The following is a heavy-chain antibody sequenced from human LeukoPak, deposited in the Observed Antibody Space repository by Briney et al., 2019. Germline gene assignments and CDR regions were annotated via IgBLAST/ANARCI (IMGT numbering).Heavy chain of an antibody. CDR1: GFTFSSYA. V-gene: IGHV3-23*01. CDR3: ARETGGNHRAVGIAPPDYYYYYYMDV. Sequence: PGGSLRLSCAASGFTFSSYAMSWVRQAPGKGLEWVSAISGSGGSTYYADSVKGRFTISRDNSKNTLYLQMNSLRAEDTAVYYCARETGGNHRAVGIAPPDYYYYYYMDVWGKGTTVTVSS. J-gene: IGHJ6*03. D-gene: IGHD4-23*01. CDR2: ISGSGGST.